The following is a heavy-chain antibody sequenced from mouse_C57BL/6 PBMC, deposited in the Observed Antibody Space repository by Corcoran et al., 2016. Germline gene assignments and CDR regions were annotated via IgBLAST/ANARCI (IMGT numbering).Heavy chain of an antibody. D-gene: IGHD4-1*01. J-gene: IGHJ4*01. V-gene: IGHV1-18*01. CDR1: GYTFTDYN. Sequence: EVQLQQSGPELVKPGASVKIPCKASGYTFTDYNMDWVKQSHGKSLEWIGDINPNNGGTIYNQKFKGKATLTVDKSSSTAYMELRSLTSEDTAVYYCAKLGRGYMDYWGQGTSVTVSS. CDR3: AKLGRGYMDY. CDR2: INPNNGGT.